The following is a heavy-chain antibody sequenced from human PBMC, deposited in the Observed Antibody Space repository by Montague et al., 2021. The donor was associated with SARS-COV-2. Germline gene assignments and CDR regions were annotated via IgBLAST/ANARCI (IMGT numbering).Heavy chain of an antibody. V-gene: IGHV4-61*02. D-gene: IGHD1-26*01. Sequence: TLSLTCTVSGASISTGIYYWSWIRQPAGKGLEWIGRIRTTGHTDYNSSLESRVFMSVDTSTNQFSLSLTSVTAADTAVYFYAGFGSGTLEFDLWGQGTLVTVSS. CDR2: IRTTGHT. CDR1: GASISTGIYY. J-gene: IGHJ4*02. CDR3: AGFGSGTLEFDL.